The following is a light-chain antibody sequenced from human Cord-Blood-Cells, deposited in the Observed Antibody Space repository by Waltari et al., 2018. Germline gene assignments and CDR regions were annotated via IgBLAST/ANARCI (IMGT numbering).Light chain of an antibody. J-gene: IGKJ3*01. CDR3: QQYNNWPFT. Sequence: EIAMTQPTAHPPVFPGERATLSCRASQDVSSNLAWYQQKPGQAPRLLIYGASTRATGVPARFSGSGSGTEFTLTISSLQSEDFAIYYCQQYNNWPFTFGPGTKVDIK. CDR2: GAS. CDR1: QDVSSN. V-gene: IGKV3-15*01.